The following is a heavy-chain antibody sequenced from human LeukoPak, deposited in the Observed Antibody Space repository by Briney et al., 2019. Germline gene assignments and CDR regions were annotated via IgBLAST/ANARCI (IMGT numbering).Heavy chain of an antibody. J-gene: IGHJ4*02. CDR3: ARGPRWYFDY. V-gene: IGHV3-23*01. CDR1: GFIFRNYG. Sequence: GGSLRLSCGASGFIFRNYGMSWVRQAPGEGLKWVAGINDNGGGAYYAESLKGRFTISRDNSKNMLYLQMNSLRVEDTAVYYCARGPRWYFDYWGQGTLVTVSS. CDR2: INDNGGGA. D-gene: IGHD4-23*01.